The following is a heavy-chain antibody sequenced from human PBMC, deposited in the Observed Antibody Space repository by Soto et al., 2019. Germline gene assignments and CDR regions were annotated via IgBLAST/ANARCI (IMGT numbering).Heavy chain of an antibody. CDR2: IYYSGST. J-gene: IGHJ2*01. D-gene: IGHD1-26*01. Sequence: QVQLQESGPGLVKPSETLSLTCTVSGGSISYYYWSWIRQPPGKGLEYIGYIYYSGSTNYNHSLKSRVTMSVDKSKNQFSLRLSSVTAADTAVYYCARVRERWFTYWYFDLSGRGTLVTFSS. CDR1: GGSISYYY. V-gene: IGHV4-59*01. CDR3: ARVRERWFTYWYFDL.